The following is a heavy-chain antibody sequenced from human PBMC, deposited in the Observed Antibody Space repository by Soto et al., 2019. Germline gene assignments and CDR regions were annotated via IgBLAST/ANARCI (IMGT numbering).Heavy chain of an antibody. CDR3: VRAWEHLYFDY. J-gene: IGHJ4*02. D-gene: IGHD1-26*01. CDR1: GGSVSSTSYY. V-gene: IGHV4-61*01. CDR2: IHYSGST. Sequence: QVQLQESGPGLVKPSETLSLTCTVSGGSVSSTSYYWSWIRQPPGKGLEWIGYIHYSGSTNYNPSLKRRVTISVDTSKNQFALKLSSVTAADTAVFYCVRAWEHLYFDYWGQGTLVTVSS.